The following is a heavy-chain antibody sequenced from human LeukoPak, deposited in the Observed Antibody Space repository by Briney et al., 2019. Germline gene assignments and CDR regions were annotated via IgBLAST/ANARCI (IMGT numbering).Heavy chain of an antibody. V-gene: IGHV4-34*01. CDR3: ARGSSVELFDY. CDR1: GGSFSGYY. D-gene: IGHD1-26*01. Sequence: SETLSLTCAVYGGSFSGYYWSWIRQPPGKVRECSGEINHSGSTNYNPSLKRRVTISVDTSKNQLSLKLSSVTAADTAVYYCARGSSVELFDYWGQGTLVTVSS. J-gene: IGHJ4*02. CDR2: INHSGST.